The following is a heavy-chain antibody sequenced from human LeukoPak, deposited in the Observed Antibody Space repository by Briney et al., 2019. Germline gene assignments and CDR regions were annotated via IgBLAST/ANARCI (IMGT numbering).Heavy chain of an antibody. CDR3: VKHVGSRWSNNRFDP. V-gene: IGHV3-21*04. D-gene: IGHD6-13*01. CDR2: ISSSSRYI. CDR1: GFTFSSYS. J-gene: IGHJ5*02. Sequence: GGSLRLSCAASGFTFSSYSMNWVRQAPGKGLEWVSFISSSSRYIYYADSVTGRFTISRDNAKNSLYLQMNSLRVGDTALYYCVKHVGSRWSNNRFDPWGQGTLVTVS.